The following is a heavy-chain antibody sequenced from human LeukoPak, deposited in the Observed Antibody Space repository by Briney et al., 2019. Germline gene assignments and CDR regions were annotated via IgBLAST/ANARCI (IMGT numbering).Heavy chain of an antibody. CDR1: GLTFSRYA. Sequence: PGGSLRLSCAASGLTFSRYAMSWVRQAPGKGLEWVSGVSTSGGSTYYADSVKGRFTISRDNSKNTLHLQMNSLRAEDTAIYYCAKQAYDSPRTDFGYWGQGTLVTVSS. CDR2: VSTSGGST. CDR3: AKQAYDSPRTDFGY. D-gene: IGHD3-22*01. V-gene: IGHV3-23*01. J-gene: IGHJ4*02.